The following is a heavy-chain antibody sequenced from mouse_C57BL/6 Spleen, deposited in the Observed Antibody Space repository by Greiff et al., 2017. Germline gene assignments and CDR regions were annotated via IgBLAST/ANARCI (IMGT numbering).Heavy chain of an antibody. J-gene: IGHJ4*01. CDR1: GYTFTDYE. CDR3: TRRWLGAMDY. V-gene: IGHV1-15*01. CDR2: IDPETGGT. Sequence: VKLKQSGAELVRPGASVTLSCKASGYTFTDYEMHWVKQTPVHGLEWIGAIDPETGGTAYNQKFKGKAILTADKSSSTAYMELRSLTSEDSAVYYCTRRWLGAMDYWGQGASVTVAS. D-gene: IGHD2-3*01.